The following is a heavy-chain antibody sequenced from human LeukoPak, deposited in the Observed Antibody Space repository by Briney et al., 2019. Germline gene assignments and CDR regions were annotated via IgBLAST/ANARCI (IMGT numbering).Heavy chain of an antibody. D-gene: IGHD3-22*01. CDR2: IQPSDSET. Sequence: GESLKISCQGSGYSFSDYWITWVRQVPGKGLQWMGRIQPSDSETNYSPSFQGHVTFSTDRSISTAYLQWSSLKASDTAMYFCARHYYNDNTPFDHWGHGTLVTVSS. J-gene: IGHJ4*01. CDR1: GYSFSDYW. V-gene: IGHV5-10-1*01. CDR3: ARHYYNDNTPFDH.